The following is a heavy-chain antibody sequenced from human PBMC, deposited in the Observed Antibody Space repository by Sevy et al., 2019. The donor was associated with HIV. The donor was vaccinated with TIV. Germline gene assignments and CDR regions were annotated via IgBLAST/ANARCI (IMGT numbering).Heavy chain of an antibody. V-gene: IGHV3-23*01. Sequence: GGSLRLSCAASRFTFSSYAMSWVRQAPGKGLEWVSAISGSGGSTYYSDSVKGRFTISRDNSKNTLYLQMNSLSAEDTAVYYCANARPVCSYGSEYAFDIWGQGTMVTVSS. CDR1: RFTFSSYA. CDR2: ISGSGGST. CDR3: ANARPVCSYGSEYAFDI. D-gene: IGHD3-10*01. J-gene: IGHJ3*02.